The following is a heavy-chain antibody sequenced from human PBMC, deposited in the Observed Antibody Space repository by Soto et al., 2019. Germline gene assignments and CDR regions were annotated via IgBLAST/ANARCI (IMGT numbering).Heavy chain of an antibody. J-gene: IGHJ5*02. Sequence: QVQLVESGGGVVQPGRSLRLSCAASGFTFSSYGMHWVRQAPGKGLEWVAVISYDGSNKYYADSVKGRFTISRDNSKNTLYLQMNSLRAEDTAVYYCAKETAVSSSWYDRWFDPWGQGTLVTVSS. CDR1: GFTFSSYG. CDR2: ISYDGSNK. D-gene: IGHD6-13*01. V-gene: IGHV3-30*18. CDR3: AKETAVSSSWYDRWFDP.